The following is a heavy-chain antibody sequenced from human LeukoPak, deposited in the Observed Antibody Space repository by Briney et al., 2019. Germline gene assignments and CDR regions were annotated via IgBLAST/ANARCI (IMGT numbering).Heavy chain of an antibody. J-gene: IGHJ4*02. CDR2: INPNNGGT. Sequence: ASVKVSCKASRYIFTSYYIHWVRQAPGQGLEWMGWINPNNGGTKYAQKFQGRVTMTSDTSISTAYMELSRLRSDDTAVYYCARDRGSSWCGDYWGQGTLVTVSS. D-gene: IGHD6-13*01. V-gene: IGHV1-2*02. CDR1: RYIFTSYY. CDR3: ARDRGSSWCGDY.